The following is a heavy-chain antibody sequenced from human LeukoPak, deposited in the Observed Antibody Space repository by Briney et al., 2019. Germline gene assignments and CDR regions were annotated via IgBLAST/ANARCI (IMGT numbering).Heavy chain of an antibody. CDR2: IYTSGST. V-gene: IGHV4-61*02. J-gene: IGHJ4*02. CDR3: AKFGQVAGTGGDY. CDR1: GGSISSGSYY. Sequence: SQTLSLTCTVSGGSISSGSYYWSWIRQPAGKGLEWIGRIYTSGSTNYNPSLKSRVTISIDTPKNQFSLKLSSVTAADTAVYYCAKFGQVAGTGGDYWGQGTLVTVSS. D-gene: IGHD6-19*01.